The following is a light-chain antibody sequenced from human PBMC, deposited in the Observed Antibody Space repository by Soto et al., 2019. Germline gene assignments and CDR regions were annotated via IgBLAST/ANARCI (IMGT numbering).Light chain of an antibody. CDR3: QSYDRSLSGYV. CDR1: SPNIGARYD. J-gene: IGLJ1*01. Sequence: QSVLTQPPSLPGPPAPRVTISCTGSSPNIGARYDVHWYQQLPRTAPKRLMYGNSNRPSGVPDRFSGSKCGTSGSLASTGLQAEDGADYYCQSYDRSLSGYVFGTGTKVSVL. CDR2: GNS. V-gene: IGLV1-40*01.